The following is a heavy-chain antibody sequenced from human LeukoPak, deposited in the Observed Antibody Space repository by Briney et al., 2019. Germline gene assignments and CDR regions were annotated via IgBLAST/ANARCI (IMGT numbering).Heavy chain of an antibody. J-gene: IGHJ4*02. Sequence: SETLSLTCAVYGGSFSGYYWSWIRQPPGKGLEWIGSIYYTRSTYYNPSLKSRVTISLDTSENQFSLKLSSVTAADTAVYYCALLRGLSRTDYWGQGTLVTVSS. V-gene: IGHV4-34*01. D-gene: IGHD3-10*01. CDR3: ALLRGLSRTDY. CDR2: IYYTRST. CDR1: GGSFSGYY.